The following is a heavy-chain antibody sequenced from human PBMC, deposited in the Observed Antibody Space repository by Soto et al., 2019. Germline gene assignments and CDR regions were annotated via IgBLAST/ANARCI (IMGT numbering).Heavy chain of an antibody. V-gene: IGHV5-10-1*01. J-gene: IGHJ4*02. CDR3: ARQIYDSDTGPNFQYYFDS. D-gene: IGHD3-22*01. Sequence: PGESLKISFKGPGYSFAGYWITWVRQKPGKGLEWMGRIDPSDSQTYYSPSFRGHVTISVTKSITTVFLQWSSMRGSDTAMYYYARQIYDSDTGPNFQYYFDSWGQGTPVTVSS. CDR2: IDPSDSQT. CDR1: GYSFAGYW.